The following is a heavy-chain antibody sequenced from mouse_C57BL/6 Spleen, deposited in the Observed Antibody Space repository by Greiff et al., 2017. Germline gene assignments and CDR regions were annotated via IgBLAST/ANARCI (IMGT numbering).Heavy chain of an antibody. D-gene: IGHD1-1*01. J-gene: IGHJ3*01. V-gene: IGHV1-18*01. CDR2: INPNNGGT. CDR3: ARRGGPTVVAPGFAY. CDR1: GYTFTDYN. Sequence: VQLQQSGPELVKPGASVKIPCKASGYTFTDYNMDWVKQSHGKSLEWIGDINPNNGGTIYNQKFKGKATLTVDKSSSTAYMELRSLTSEDTAVYYCARRGGPTVVAPGFAYWGQGTLVTVSA.